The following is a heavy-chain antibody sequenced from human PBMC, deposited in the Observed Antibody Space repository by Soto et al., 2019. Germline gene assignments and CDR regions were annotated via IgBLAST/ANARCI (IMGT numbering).Heavy chain of an antibody. CDR2: ISFDGSNK. J-gene: IGHJ4*02. CDR3: AKDLSYCSGGSCYQHDGSDN. Sequence: QVQLVESGGGGVQPGGALRLSCAASGFTFSSYAMHWVRQAPGKGLEWVAIISFDGSNKFYTDSVKGRFTISIDHSKSTLYLEMSSLRAEDTAVYFCAKDLSYCSGGSCYQHDGSDNWGQGTLVTVSS. D-gene: IGHD2-15*01. V-gene: IGHV3-30*18. CDR1: GFTFSSYA.